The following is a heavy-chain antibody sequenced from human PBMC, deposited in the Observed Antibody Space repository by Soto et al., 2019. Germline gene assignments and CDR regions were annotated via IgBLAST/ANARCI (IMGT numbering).Heavy chain of an antibody. D-gene: IGHD4-17*01. CDR3: ARVLRDFDY. CDR1: GGSISSTTYY. Sequence: KPSETLSLTCTVSGGSISSTTYYWGWMRQPPGKGLEWIASFFIGGNTYYNPSLKSRVTISVDTSKNQFSLKLSSVTAADTAVYYCARVLRDFDYWGQGTLVTVSS. V-gene: IGHV4-39*07. J-gene: IGHJ4*02. CDR2: FFIGGNT.